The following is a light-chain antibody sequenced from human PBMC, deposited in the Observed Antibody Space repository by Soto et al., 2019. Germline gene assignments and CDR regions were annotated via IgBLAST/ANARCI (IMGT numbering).Light chain of an antibody. CDR1: RSDVGGYNY. V-gene: IGLV2-14*01. CDR2: DVT. Sequence: QSVLTQPASGSGSPGQSSTISCTETRSDVGGYNYVYWHQQHPGKAPKLMIYDVTNRPSGVSDRFSGSKSGNTASLTISGLQAEDEADYYCSSYTSSSTYVFGAGTKVTVL. J-gene: IGLJ1*01. CDR3: SSYTSSSTYV.